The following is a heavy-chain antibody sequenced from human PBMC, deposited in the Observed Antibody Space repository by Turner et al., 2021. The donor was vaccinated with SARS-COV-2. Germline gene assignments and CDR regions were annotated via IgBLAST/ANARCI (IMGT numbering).Heavy chain of an antibody. J-gene: IGHJ6*02. Sequence: QVQLVESGGGVVQPGRSLRLSCAASGFTFSSYAMHWVRQAPGKGLEEVAVISYDGINKYYADSVKGRFTFSRDNSKNTLYLQMNSLRAEDTAVYYCARATKGNYYYGMDVWGQGTTVTVSS. CDR3: ARATKGNYYYGMDV. V-gene: IGHV3-30-3*01. CDR1: GFTFSSYA. D-gene: IGHD3-10*01. CDR2: ISYDGINK.